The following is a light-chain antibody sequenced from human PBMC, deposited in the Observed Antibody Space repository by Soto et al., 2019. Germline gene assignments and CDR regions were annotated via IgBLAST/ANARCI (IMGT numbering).Light chain of an antibody. V-gene: IGKV1-9*01. CDR1: QGISSY. CDR2: AAS. Sequence: QLTQSPSSLSASVGDRVTITCRASQGISSYLAWYQQKPGKAPKLLIYAASTLQSGVPSRFSGSGSGTDFTLTLISLQPEDFATYYCQQLNSYPRTFGQGTKLEIK. J-gene: IGKJ2*01. CDR3: QQLNSYPRT.